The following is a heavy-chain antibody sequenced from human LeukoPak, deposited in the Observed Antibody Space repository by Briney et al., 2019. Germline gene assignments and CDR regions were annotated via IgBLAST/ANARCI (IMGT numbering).Heavy chain of an antibody. J-gene: IGHJ4*02. D-gene: IGHD3-9*01. CDR2: ISGSGGST. Sequence: GGSLRLSCAASGFTFSSYAMSWVRQAPGNGLEWVSAISGSGGSTYYADSVKGRFTISRDNSKNTLYLQMNSLRAEDTAVYYCAKGRSLDTIFPLDYWGQGTLVTVSS. CDR3: AKGRSLDTIFPLDY. CDR1: GFTFSSYA. V-gene: IGHV3-23*01.